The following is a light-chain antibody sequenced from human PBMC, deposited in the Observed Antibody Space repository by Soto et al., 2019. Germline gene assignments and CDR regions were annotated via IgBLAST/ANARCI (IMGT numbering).Light chain of an antibody. CDR3: LQHNTYPYT. Sequence: DVQMGQSPSAMSASVGDRVTIACRASQDISRFVAWFQHKPGRAPERLIYETSNLQPGVPSRFSGSGSGTEFTLAISGLQPEDFATYYCLQHNTYPYTFGQGTKLEIK. V-gene: IGKV1-17*03. CDR1: QDISRF. CDR2: ETS. J-gene: IGKJ2*01.